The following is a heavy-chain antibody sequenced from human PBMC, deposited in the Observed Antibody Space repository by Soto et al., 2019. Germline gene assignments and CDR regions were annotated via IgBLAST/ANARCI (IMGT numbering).Heavy chain of an antibody. CDR1: GGSISSGGYY. CDR2: VYYSGST. CDR3: ARHADNWFDP. J-gene: IGHJ5*02. Sequence: SETLSLTCTVSGGSISSGGYYWSWIRQHPGEGLEWIGYVYYSGSTYYNPSLKSRVTISVDTSKNQFSLKLSSVTAADTAVYYCARHADNWFDPWGQGTLDTVSS. V-gene: IGHV4-31*03.